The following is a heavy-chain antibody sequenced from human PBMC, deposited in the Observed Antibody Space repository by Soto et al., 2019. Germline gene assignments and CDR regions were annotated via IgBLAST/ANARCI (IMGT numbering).Heavy chain of an antibody. CDR1: GYSISSGYY. Sequence: LSLTCAVSGYSISSGYYWGWLRQPPGKGLEWMGSIYHGGSTYYNPSLNSRVTLSIDMTNNHVSLILNSVTAADTAVYYCARVGPWVPYYYDSSPYTFENWFDPWGQGTLVTVSS. CDR2: IYHGGST. CDR3: ARVGPWVPYYYDSSPYTFENWFDP. D-gene: IGHD3-22*01. J-gene: IGHJ5*02. V-gene: IGHV4-38-2*01.